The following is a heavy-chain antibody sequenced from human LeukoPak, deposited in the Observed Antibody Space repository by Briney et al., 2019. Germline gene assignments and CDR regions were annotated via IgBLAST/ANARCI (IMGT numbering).Heavy chain of an antibody. CDR3: ARSLHGWFDP. V-gene: IGHV4-38-2*02. J-gene: IGHJ5*02. CDR2: IYHSGST. CDR1: GYSISSGYY. D-gene: IGHD4-17*01. Sequence: SETLSLTCTVSGYSISSGYYWGWIRQPPGKGLEWIGSIYHSGSTYYNPPLKSRVTISVDTSKNQFSLKLSSVTAADTAVYYCARSLHGWFDPWGQGTLVTVSS.